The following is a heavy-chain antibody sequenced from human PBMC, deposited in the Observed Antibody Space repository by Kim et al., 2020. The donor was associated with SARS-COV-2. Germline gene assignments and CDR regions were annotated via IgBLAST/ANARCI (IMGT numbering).Heavy chain of an antibody. CDR2: ISFDGKNK. Sequence: GGSLRLSCAASGFAFSSYAMHWVRQAPGKGLEWVTAISFDGKNKYYADSVEGRFTVSRDNSKNMLFLQMSSLSTDDTAIYYCSRDFHCDRTACRDYWGQGTLVTVSP. J-gene: IGHJ4*02. CDR3: SRDFHCDRTACRDY. CDR1: GFAFSSYA. V-gene: IGHV3-30*04. D-gene: IGHD2-21*01.